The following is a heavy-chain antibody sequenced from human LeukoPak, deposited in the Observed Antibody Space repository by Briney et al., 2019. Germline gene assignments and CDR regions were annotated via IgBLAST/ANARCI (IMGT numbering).Heavy chain of an antibody. CDR1: GYNFPIFW. D-gene: IGHD6-13*01. V-gene: IGHV5-51*01. CDR3: ARQGAAGKYYYYYMDV. Sequence: GESLKILRQGSGYNFPIFWIGWVRQMSGQGLEWMGIYYPDDSNTIYGPSFQGQVTISADKSINTTYLEWSSLKASDTAIYYCARQGAAGKYYYYYMDVWGKGTTVTVSS. J-gene: IGHJ6*03. CDR2: YYPDDSNT.